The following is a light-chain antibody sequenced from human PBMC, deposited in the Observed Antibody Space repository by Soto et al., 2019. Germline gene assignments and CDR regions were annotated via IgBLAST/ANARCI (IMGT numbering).Light chain of an antibody. Sequence: PGERATLSCRASQSVSSYFAWYQQKPGQAPRLLIYDASSRATGIPARFSGSGSGTDFTLTISSLEPEDFAVYYCQQXSDWPLTLGQGTKVDIK. CDR3: QQXSDWPLT. V-gene: IGKV3-11*01. CDR1: QSVSSY. CDR2: DAS. J-gene: IGKJ1*01.